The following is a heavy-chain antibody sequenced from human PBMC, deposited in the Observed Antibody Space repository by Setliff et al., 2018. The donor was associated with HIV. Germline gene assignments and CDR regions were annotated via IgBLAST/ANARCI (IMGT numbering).Heavy chain of an antibody. Sequence: SETLSLTCSVSDDSISSGANYWSWIRQPAGQRLEWIGRIYASGSTNYNPSLKSRVSISVDMSQNQFSLKVTSVTAADTAVYCCAREPRVRGTLDFWGQGTLVTVSS. J-gene: IGHJ4*02. V-gene: IGHV4-61*02. CDR2: IYASGST. CDR3: AREPRVRGTLDF. CDR1: DDSISSGANY. D-gene: IGHD2-15*01.